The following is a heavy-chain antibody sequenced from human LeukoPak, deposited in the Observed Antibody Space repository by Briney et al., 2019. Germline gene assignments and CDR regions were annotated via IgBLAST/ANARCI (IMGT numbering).Heavy chain of an antibody. CDR2: ISYDGSNK. V-gene: IGHV3-30*18. Sequence: GGSLRLSCAASGFTFSSYGMHWVRQAPGKGLEWVAVISYDGSNKYYADSVKGRFTISRDNSKNTLYLQMNSLRAEDTAVYYCAKEGPRYCSGSSCYYLDYWGQGTLVTVSS. CDR1: GFTFSSYG. J-gene: IGHJ4*02. CDR3: AKEGPRYCSGSSCYYLDY. D-gene: IGHD2-15*01.